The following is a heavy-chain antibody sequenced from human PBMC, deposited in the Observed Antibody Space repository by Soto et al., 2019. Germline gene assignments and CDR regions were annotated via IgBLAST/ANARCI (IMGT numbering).Heavy chain of an antibody. CDR1: GVSISSGGYY. CDR2: IYYSGST. V-gene: IGHV4-31*03. J-gene: IGHJ5*02. Sequence: QVQLQESGPGLVKPSQTLSLTCTVSGVSISSGGYYWSWSRQHPGKALEWIGYIYYSGSTYYHPSLKSRVTISVDTAMNQFSLELSSVTAADTAVYYCERNLGSSWYLPRWFDPWGQGTLVTVSS. D-gene: IGHD6-13*01. CDR3: ERNLGSSWYLPRWFDP.